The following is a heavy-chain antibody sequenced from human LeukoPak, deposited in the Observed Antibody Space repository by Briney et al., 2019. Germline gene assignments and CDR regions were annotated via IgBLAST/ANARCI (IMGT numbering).Heavy chain of an antibody. J-gene: IGHJ3*02. D-gene: IGHD3-10*02. Sequence: SVKVSCKASGGTFSSYAISWVRQAPGQGLQWMGGIIPMFGTPNNAQKFQGRVTITADESTNTAYMELSSLRSEDTAVYYCARVPYVHPHAFDIWGQGTMVTVSS. CDR1: GGTFSSYA. CDR2: IIPMFGTP. CDR3: ARVPYVHPHAFDI. V-gene: IGHV1-69*01.